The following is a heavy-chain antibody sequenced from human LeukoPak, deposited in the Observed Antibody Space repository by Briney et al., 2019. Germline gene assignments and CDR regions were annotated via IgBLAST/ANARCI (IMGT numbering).Heavy chain of an antibody. V-gene: IGHV4-59*01. D-gene: IGHD6-13*01. CDR2: IYYSGST. J-gene: IGHJ6*02. CDR1: GGSISSYY. Sequence: SETPSLTCTVSGGSISSYYRSWIRQPPGEGLEGIGYIYYSGSTNYNPSLKSRVTISVDTSKNQFSLKLSSVTAADTAVYYCARDRDRAAATHYGMDVWGQGTTVTVSS. CDR3: ARDRDRAAATHYGMDV.